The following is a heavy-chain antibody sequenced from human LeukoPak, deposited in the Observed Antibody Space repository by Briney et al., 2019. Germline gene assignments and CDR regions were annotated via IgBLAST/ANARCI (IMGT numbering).Heavy chain of an antibody. CDR1: GYTFTSYY. CDR2: IDPSGGST. J-gene: IGHJ4*02. D-gene: IGHD4-23*01. Sequence: ASVKVSCKASGYTFTSYYKHWVRQAPGQGLEWMGVIDPSGGSTNYAQKFQGRVTMTRDTSTSTLYMELSSLRSEDTDVYYCARGDGGNTVSGDGGQGTLVTVSS. CDR3: ARGDGGNTVSGD. V-gene: IGHV1-46*01.